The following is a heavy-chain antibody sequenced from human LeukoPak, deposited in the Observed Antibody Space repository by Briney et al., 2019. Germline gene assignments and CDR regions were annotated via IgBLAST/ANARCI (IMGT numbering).Heavy chain of an antibody. CDR3: ARDTGYCSGGSCQPDY. CDR1: GFTFSSYA. Sequence: GGSLRLSCAASGFTFSSYAMHWVRQAPGKRLEWVAVISYDGSNKYYADSVKGRFTISRDNSKNTLYLQMNSLRAEDTAVYYCARDTGYCSGGSCQPDYWGQGTLVTVSS. J-gene: IGHJ4*02. D-gene: IGHD2-15*01. CDR2: ISYDGSNK. V-gene: IGHV3-30*04.